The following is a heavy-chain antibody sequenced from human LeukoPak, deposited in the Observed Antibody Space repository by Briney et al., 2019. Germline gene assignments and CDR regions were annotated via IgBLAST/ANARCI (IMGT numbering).Heavy chain of an antibody. CDR3: AREGRVSGYDFDC. J-gene: IGHJ4*02. D-gene: IGHD5-12*01. CDR1: GFTFSSYW. Sequence: GGSLRLSCAASGFTFSSYWLHWVRQAPGKGLVWVSRINSDGSSITYADSVKGRFTISRDNAKNTLYLRMNSLRVEDTAVYYCAREGRVSGYDFDCWGQGTLVTVSS. CDR2: INSDGSSI. V-gene: IGHV3-74*03.